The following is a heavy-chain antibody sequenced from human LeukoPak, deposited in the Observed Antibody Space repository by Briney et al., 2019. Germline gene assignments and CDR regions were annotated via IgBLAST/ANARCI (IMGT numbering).Heavy chain of an antibody. CDR1: GFTFSNYA. Sequence: GGSLRLSCAASGFTFSNYAMGWVRQAPGKGLEWVSGISGSGGSRYNADSVKGRFTISRDNSKNSLYLQMNSLRAEDTAVYYCATPQGIAVAGTWVDYWGQGTLVTVSS. V-gene: IGHV3-23*01. J-gene: IGHJ4*02. CDR2: ISGSGGSR. D-gene: IGHD6-19*01. CDR3: ATPQGIAVAGTWVDY.